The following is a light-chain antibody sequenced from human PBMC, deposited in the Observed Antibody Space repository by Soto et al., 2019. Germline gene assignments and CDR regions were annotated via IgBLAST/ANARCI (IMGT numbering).Light chain of an antibody. V-gene: IGLV2-23*01. Sequence: QSVLAPPASVSGSPWQSSAISCTGTSGFVGSFRLDPWCQQQPGRAPRVMISVGRRRPSGVPEHFSGSTSVNSASLTISGLQADDEADYYCCLYIGATTYVFGTGTKVTVL. CDR3: CLYIGATTYV. CDR2: VGR. J-gene: IGLJ1*01. CDR1: SGFVGSFRL.